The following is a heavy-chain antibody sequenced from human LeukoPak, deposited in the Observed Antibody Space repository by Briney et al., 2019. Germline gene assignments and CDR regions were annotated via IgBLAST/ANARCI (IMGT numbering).Heavy chain of an antibody. CDR2: IYSGGST. CDR1: GFTVSSNY. CDR3: AREMIYSSKYYYYGMDV. Sequence: GGSLRLSCAASGFTVSSNYMSWVRQAPGKGLEWVSVIYSGGSTYYADSVKGRFTISRDNSKNTLYLQMNSLRAEDTAVYYCAREMIYSSKYYYYGMDVWGQGPTVTVSS. V-gene: IGHV3-53*01. D-gene: IGHD4-11*01. J-gene: IGHJ6*02.